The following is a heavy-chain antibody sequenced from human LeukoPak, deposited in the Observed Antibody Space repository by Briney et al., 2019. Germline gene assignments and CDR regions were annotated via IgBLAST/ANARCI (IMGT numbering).Heavy chain of an antibody. CDR3: ARALTGVFDY. J-gene: IGHJ4*02. D-gene: IGHD7-27*01. V-gene: IGHV3-64*01. CDR2: ISSNGGST. CDR1: GFTFSSYA. Sequence: GGSLRLSCAASGFTFSSYAMHWVRQAPGKGLEYVSAISSNGGSTYYANSVKGRFTISRDNSKNTLYLQMGSLRAEDMAVYYCARALTGVFDYWGQGTLVTVSS.